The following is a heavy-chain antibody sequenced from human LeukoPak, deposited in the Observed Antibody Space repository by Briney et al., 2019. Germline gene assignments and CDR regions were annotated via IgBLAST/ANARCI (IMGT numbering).Heavy chain of an antibody. J-gene: IGHJ4*02. D-gene: IGHD5-12*01. CDR2: IIPILGIA. Sequence: GASVKVSCKASGGTFSSYTISWVRQAPGQGLEWMGRIIPILGIANYAQKFQGRVTITADKSTSTASMELSSLRSEDTAVYYCAARGYSGYGAVVYWGQGTLVTVSS. CDR1: GGTFSSYT. V-gene: IGHV1-69*02. CDR3: AARGYSGYGAVVY.